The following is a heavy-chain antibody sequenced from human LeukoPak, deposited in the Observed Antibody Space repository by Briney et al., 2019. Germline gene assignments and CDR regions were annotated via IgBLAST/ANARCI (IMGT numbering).Heavy chain of an antibody. J-gene: IGHJ4*02. CDR3: ARDKSYGDATDY. V-gene: IGHV3-7*01. CDR2: IKQDGTKT. D-gene: IGHD4-17*01. CDR1: GFNFRNSW. Sequence: GGSLRLSCVASGFNFRNSWMTWVRQAPGKGLEWVANIKQDGTKTYYADSVKGRFTISRDNAKNSLYLQMNSLRVEDTAVYYCARDKSYGDATDYWGQGTLVTVSS.